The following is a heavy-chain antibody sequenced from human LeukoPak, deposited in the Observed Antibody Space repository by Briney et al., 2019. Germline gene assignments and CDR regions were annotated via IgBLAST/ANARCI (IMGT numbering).Heavy chain of an antibody. Sequence: GGSLRLSCAASGFTFSSYAMHWVRQAPGKGLEWVAVISYDGSNKYYADSVKGRFTISRDNSKNTLYLQMNSLRAEDTAVYYCARGGVDYYFDYWGQETLVTVSS. V-gene: IGHV3-30*04. J-gene: IGHJ4*02. CDR3: ARGGVDYYFDY. CDR2: ISYDGSNK. CDR1: GFTFSSYA. D-gene: IGHD3-16*01.